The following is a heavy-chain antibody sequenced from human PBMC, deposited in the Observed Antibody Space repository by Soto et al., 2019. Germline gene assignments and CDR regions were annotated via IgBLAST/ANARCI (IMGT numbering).Heavy chain of an antibody. Sequence: PGGSLRLSCVASGFTFSDYYMSWIRQAPGKGLEWVSYISSSSSYTNYADSVKGRFTISRDNAKNSLYLQMNSLRDEDTAVYYCARDHHRYSGYDYVDYWGQGTLVTVSS. J-gene: IGHJ4*02. CDR3: ARDHHRYSGYDYVDY. CDR2: ISSSSSYT. V-gene: IGHV3-11*05. CDR1: GFTFSDYY. D-gene: IGHD5-12*01.